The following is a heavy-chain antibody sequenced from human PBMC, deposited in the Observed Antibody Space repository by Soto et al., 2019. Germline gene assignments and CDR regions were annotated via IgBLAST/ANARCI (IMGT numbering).Heavy chain of an antibody. CDR3: AGSKGRGTQIDY. D-gene: IGHD3-10*01. CDR1: GVFIRSYF. CDR2: IYHSAET. Sequence: QVQLQESGPGLLKPSETLSLTCSVSGVFIRSYFWTWVRQPPGKGLEWMGYIYHSAETKYSPSLKSRVFISVDTSRNQFSLRVNGVTAADTALYFCAGSKGRGTQIDYWGQGVPVIVSS. J-gene: IGHJ4*02. V-gene: IGHV4-59*01.